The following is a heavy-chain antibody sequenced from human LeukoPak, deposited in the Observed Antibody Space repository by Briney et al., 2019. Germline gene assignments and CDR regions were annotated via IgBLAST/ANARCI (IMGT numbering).Heavy chain of an antibody. CDR2: MNPNSGNT. D-gene: IGHD3-22*01. Sequence: GASVKVSCKASGYTFTSYDINWVRQATGQRLEWMGGMNPNSGNTGYAQKFQGRVAMTTDSSTSTAYMELRSLRSDDTAVYYCARVSDSSGYYYPFFDYWGQGTLVTVSS. J-gene: IGHJ4*02. CDR1: GYTFTSYD. CDR3: ARVSDSSGYYYPFFDY. V-gene: IGHV1-8*01.